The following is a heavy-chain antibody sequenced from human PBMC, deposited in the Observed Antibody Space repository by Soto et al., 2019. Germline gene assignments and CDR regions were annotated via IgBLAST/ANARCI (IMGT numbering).Heavy chain of an antibody. CDR2: ISDDGNIK. Sequence: QVHLVESGGGVVQPGRSLRLSCAASGFNFRSNAMHWVRQAPGKGLEWVAIISDDGNIKYYADSVKGRFSIYRDNSKNTVYLQMNSLSVQDTAVYYCAKALDTAMDPLDYWGQGTLVTVSS. D-gene: IGHD5-18*01. V-gene: IGHV3-30-3*01. CDR1: GFNFRSNA. CDR3: AKALDTAMDPLDY. J-gene: IGHJ4*02.